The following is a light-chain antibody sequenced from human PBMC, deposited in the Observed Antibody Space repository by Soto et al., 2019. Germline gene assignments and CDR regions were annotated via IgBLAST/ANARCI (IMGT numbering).Light chain of an antibody. CDR1: SSDVGSYNL. CDR3: CSYAGSSTLGAYWV. CDR2: EGS. J-gene: IGLJ3*02. V-gene: IGLV2-23*03. Sequence: QSALTQPASVSGSPGQSITISCTGTSSDVGSYNLVSWYQQHPGKAPKLMIYEGSKRPSGVSNRFSGSKSGNTASLTISGLQAEDEADYYCCSYAGSSTLGAYWVFGGGTKLTVL.